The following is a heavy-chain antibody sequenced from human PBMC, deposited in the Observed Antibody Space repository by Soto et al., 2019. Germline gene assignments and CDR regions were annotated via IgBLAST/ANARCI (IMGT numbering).Heavy chain of an antibody. V-gene: IGHV5-51*01. CDR2: IYPGDSDT. J-gene: IGHJ4*02. CDR1: GYIFTNYW. CDR3: ASLSHYDSSGAFDY. Sequence: GESLKISCKGSGYIFTNYWIGWVRQMPGKGLEWMGIIYPGDSDTKYSPSFQGQATISADKSITTAYLQWSSLKASDTAMYYCASLSHYDSSGAFDYWGQGTLVTVSS. D-gene: IGHD3-22*01.